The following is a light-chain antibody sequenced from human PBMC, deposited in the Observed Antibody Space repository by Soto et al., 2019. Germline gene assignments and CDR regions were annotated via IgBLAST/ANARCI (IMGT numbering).Light chain of an antibody. CDR3: QQYGSSPPYT. Sequence: EVVLTQSPGTLSLSPGERATLSRRASHSLTNNYLAWYQQKPGQAPRLLIFCSSYRATGIPDRFSGSGSGTDFTLTISRLEPEDFAVDYCQQYGSSPPYTFGQGTKLEIK. CDR1: HSLTNNY. CDR2: CSS. V-gene: IGKV3-20*01. J-gene: IGKJ2*01.